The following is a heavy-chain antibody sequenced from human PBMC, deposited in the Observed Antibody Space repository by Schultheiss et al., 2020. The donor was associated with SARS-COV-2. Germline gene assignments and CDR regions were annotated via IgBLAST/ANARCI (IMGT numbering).Heavy chain of an antibody. CDR2: IWYDGSNK. CDR3: ARDPGGYSSGRRGYFQH. CDR1: GFTFSSYG. J-gene: IGHJ1*01. Sequence: GGSLRLSCAASGFTFSSYGMHWVRQAPGKGPEWVAVIWYDGSNKYYADSVKGRFTISRDNSKNTLYLQMNSLRAEDTAVYYCARDPGGYSSGRRGYFQHWGQGTLVTVSS. D-gene: IGHD6-19*01. V-gene: IGHV3-33*01.